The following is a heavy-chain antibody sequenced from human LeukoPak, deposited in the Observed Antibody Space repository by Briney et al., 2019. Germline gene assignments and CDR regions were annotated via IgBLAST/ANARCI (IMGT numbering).Heavy chain of an antibody. J-gene: IGHJ4*02. CDR1: GFTFSCYW. CDR3: ASALGGQGGH. CDR2: IQSDGSST. Sequence: GGSLRLSCAASGFTFSCYWMHWVRHAPGKVLMWVSLIQSDGSSTRYADSVKGRFTISRDNAKNTLFLQMNSLRADDTAVYYCASALGGQGGHWGQGSLVTVSS. V-gene: IGHV3-74*01. D-gene: IGHD1-26*01.